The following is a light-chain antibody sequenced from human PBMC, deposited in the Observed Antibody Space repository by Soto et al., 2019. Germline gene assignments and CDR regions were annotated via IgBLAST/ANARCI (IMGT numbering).Light chain of an antibody. J-gene: IGKJ2*01. V-gene: IGKV1-39*01. Sequence: DIQMTQSPASLSASVGDRVTITCRASQSISSFLNWYQQKPGKAPKFLIYATSSVQSDVPSRISGSGSGTDFTLTINSLQPEDFATYFCQQSFDTPFTFGQGTKLEIK. CDR2: ATS. CDR3: QQSFDTPFT. CDR1: QSISSF.